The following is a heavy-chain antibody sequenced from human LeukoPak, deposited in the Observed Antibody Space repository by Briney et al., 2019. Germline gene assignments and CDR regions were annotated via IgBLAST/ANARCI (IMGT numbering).Heavy chain of an antibody. Sequence: GGSLRLSCAASGFTFSSYAMHWVRQAPGKGLESVSAISSSGGSTYYANSVKGRFTISRDNSKNTLYLQMGSLRAEDMAVYYCARANSYGSGSYYNDHWGQGTLVTVSS. CDR2: ISSSGGST. CDR1: GFTFSSYA. CDR3: ARANSYGSGSYYNDH. J-gene: IGHJ5*02. V-gene: IGHV3-64*01. D-gene: IGHD3-10*01.